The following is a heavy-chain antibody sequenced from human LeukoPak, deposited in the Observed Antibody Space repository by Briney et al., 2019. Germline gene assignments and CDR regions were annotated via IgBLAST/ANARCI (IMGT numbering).Heavy chain of an antibody. Sequence: ASVKVSCKASGGTFSSYAISWVRQAPGQGLEWMGGIIPIFGTANYAQKFQGRVTITADESTSTAYMELSSLRSEDTAVYYCARGGDIFTLHLVADDAFDIWGQGTMVTVSS. CDR2: IIPIFGTA. CDR3: ARGGDIFTLHLVADDAFDI. V-gene: IGHV1-69*13. J-gene: IGHJ3*02. D-gene: IGHD3-9*01. CDR1: GGTFSSYA.